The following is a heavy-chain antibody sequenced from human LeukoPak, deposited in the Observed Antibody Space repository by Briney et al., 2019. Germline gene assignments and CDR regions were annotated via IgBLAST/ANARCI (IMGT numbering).Heavy chain of an antibody. CDR1: GLPVTDNY. CDR3: TYGDYPLTY. D-gene: IGHD4-17*01. CDR2: IYRDGDT. V-gene: IGHV3-66*01. J-gene: IGHJ4*02. Sequence: GVSLRLSCAASGLPVTDNYWHWVRQPPGKRPEWLSIIYRDGDTKYADSVKGRFTVSRDISKSTLYLQMNRLRAEDTAVYFCTYGDYPLTYWGQGTLVTVSS.